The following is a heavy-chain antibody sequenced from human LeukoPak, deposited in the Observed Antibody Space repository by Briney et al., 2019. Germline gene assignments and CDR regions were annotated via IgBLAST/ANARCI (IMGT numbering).Heavy chain of an antibody. CDR2: IYHSGST. CDR1: GFIFSGYS. CDR3: ARRAAAVADVFDI. J-gene: IGHJ3*02. V-gene: IGHV4-4*02. D-gene: IGHD6-13*01. Sequence: GSLRLSCAASGFIFSGYSMNWVRQAPGKGLEWIGEIYHSGSTNYNPSLKSRVTISVDKSKNQFSLKLSSVTAADTAVYYCARRAAAVADVFDIWGQGTMVTVSS.